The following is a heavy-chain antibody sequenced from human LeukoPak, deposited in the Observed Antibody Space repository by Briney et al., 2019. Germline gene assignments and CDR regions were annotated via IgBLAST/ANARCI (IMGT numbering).Heavy chain of an antibody. Sequence: SETLSLTCTVSGGSISSSSYYWSWIRQPPGKGLEWIGYIYYSGSTNYNPSLKSRVTISVDTSKNQFSLKLSSVTAADTAVYYCARGSWAARTPFFDYWGQGTLVTVSS. CDR2: IYYSGST. CDR3: ARGSWAARTPFFDY. V-gene: IGHV4-61*01. J-gene: IGHJ4*02. D-gene: IGHD6-6*01. CDR1: GGSISSSSYY.